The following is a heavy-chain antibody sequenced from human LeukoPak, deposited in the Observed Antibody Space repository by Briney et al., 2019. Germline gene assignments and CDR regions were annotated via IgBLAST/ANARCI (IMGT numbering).Heavy chain of an antibody. V-gene: IGHV4-38-2*02. CDR3: AREIVVVPAETPYNWFDP. J-gene: IGHJ5*02. CDR1: GYSISSGYY. D-gene: IGHD2-2*01. Sequence: KPSETLSLTCAVSGYSISSGYYWGWIRQPPGEGLEWIGSIYHSGSTYYNPSLKSQVTISVDTSKNQFSLKLSSVTAADTAVYYCAREIVVVPAETPYNWFDPWGQGTLVTVSS. CDR2: IYHSGST.